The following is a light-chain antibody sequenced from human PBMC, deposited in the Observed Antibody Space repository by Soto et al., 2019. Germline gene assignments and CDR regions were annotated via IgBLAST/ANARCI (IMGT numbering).Light chain of an antibody. Sequence: EVVMTQSPATLSVSPGERATLSCRASQSVSSNLAWYQQKPGQAPRLLISGASTRATGIPARFSGSGSGTEFTLTISSLQSEDSAVYYCQQYINWPPKYTFGQGTKLEIK. CDR1: QSVSSN. J-gene: IGKJ2*01. CDR3: QQYINWPPKYT. CDR2: GAS. V-gene: IGKV3-15*01.